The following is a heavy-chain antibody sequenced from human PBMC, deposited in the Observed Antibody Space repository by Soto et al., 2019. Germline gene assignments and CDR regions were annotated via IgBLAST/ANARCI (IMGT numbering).Heavy chain of an antibody. CDR3: ARGLPGTAIDY. D-gene: IGHD1-1*01. CDR2: INAGNGNT. J-gene: IGHJ4*02. Sequence: ASLKVSCKGSGYTFASDTMHWVRQAPGQRLEWMAWINAGNGNTKYSQEFQGRVTISRDTSASTAHMELSSLTSEDTAVYYCARGLPGTAIDYWGQGTLVNVSS. V-gene: IGHV1-3*01. CDR1: GYTFASDT.